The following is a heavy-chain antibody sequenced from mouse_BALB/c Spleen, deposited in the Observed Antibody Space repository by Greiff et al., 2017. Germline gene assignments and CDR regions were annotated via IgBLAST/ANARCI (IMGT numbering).Heavy chain of an antibody. CDR1: GFAFSSYD. D-gene: IGHD1-2*01. V-gene: IGHV5-12-1*01. Sequence: EVKLVESGGGLVKPGGSLKLSCAASGFAFSSYDMSWVRQTPEKRLEWVAYISSGGGSTYYPDTVKGRFTISRDNAKNTLYLQMSSLKSEDTAMYYCARHGLRLRGNYFDYWGQGTTLTVSS. CDR2: ISSGGGST. CDR3: ARHGLRLRGNYFDY. J-gene: IGHJ2*01.